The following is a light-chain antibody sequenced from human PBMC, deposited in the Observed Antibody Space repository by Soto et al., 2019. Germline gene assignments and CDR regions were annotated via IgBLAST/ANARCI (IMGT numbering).Light chain of an antibody. CDR2: DVS. CDR1: SSDVGGYNS. V-gene: IGLV2-14*01. J-gene: IGLJ3*02. CDR3: SSYTSSNTVV. Sequence: QSALTQPASVSGSPGHSITIPCTGTSSDVGGYNSVSWYLQHPGKAPKLMIYDVSYRPSGVSNRFSGSKSGNTASLTISGLQAEDEADYYCSSYTSSNTVVFGGGTQLTVL.